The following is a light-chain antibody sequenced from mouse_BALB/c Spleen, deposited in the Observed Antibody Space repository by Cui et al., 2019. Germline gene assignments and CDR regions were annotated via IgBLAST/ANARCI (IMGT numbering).Light chain of an antibody. Sequence: DVVITQTPLSLPGSLGDQASLSCRSSQTLVHSNGNTYLHCYLQKPGQSPKLLIYKVSNRFSGVPDRFSGSGSGTDFTLKISRVEAEDVGVYFCSQSTHVPWTFGGGTKLEIK. CDR1: QTLVHSNGNTY. J-gene: IGKJ1*01. CDR2: KVS. CDR3: SQSTHVPWT. V-gene: IGKV1-110*01.